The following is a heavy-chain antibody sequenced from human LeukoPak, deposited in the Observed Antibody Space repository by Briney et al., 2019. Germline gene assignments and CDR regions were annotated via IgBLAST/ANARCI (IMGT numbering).Heavy chain of an antibody. J-gene: IGHJ6*02. D-gene: IGHD2-2*01. CDR1: GGSFSGYY. CDR2: INHSGST. V-gene: IGHV4-34*01. Sequence: PSETLSLTCAVYGGSFSGYYWSWIRQPPGKGLEWIGEINHSGSTNYNPSLKSRVTISVDTSKNQFSLKLSSVTAADTAVYYCARALPRYCSSTSCYYYYGMDVWGQGTTVTVSS. CDR3: ARALPRYCSSTSCYYYYGMDV.